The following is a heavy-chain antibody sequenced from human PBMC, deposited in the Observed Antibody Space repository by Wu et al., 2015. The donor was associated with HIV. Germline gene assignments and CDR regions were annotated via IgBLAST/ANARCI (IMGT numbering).Heavy chain of an antibody. V-gene: IGHV1-8*02. CDR1: GYTFSAFY. D-gene: IGHD6-13*01. J-gene: IGHJ4*02. CDR2: MNPNSGNT. CDR3: ARAPPGSWRYYFDY. Sequence: QVQLVQSGAEVKKAGASVKVSCKASGYTFSAFYLHWVRQAPGQGLEWMGWMNPNSGNTGYAQKFQGRVTMTRNTSISTAYMELSSLRSEDTAVYYCARAPPGSWRYYFDYWGQGTLVTVSS.